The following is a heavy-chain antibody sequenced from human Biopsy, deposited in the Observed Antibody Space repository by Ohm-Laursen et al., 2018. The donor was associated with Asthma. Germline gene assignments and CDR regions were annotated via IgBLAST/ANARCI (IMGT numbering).Heavy chain of an antibody. CDR1: GFTVSTNG. CDR3: AKDERLYYGSDSKYMQPVPLGG. Sequence: SLRLSCAASGFTVSTNGMSWVRQPPGKGLEWVSVIYSGGGTYYADSVQGRVTISRDNSKNTLSLQMNSLRAEDTAVYYCAKDERLYYGSDSKYMQPVPLGGWGQGTLVIVSA. CDR2: IYSGGGT. J-gene: IGHJ4*02. D-gene: IGHD3-10*01. V-gene: IGHV3-53*01.